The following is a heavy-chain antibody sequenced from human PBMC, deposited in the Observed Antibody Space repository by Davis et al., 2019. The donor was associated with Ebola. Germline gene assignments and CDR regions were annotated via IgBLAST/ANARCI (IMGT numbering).Heavy chain of an antibody. D-gene: IGHD4-23*01. CDR1: GGSISSSSYY. Sequence: MPSETLSLTCTVSGGSISSSSYYWGWIRQPPGKGLEWIGSIYHSGSTNYNPSLKSRVTISVDKSKNQFSLKLSSVTAADTAVYYCARDSKLRTVAKLDWGQGTLVTVSS. CDR3: ARDSKLRTVAKLD. V-gene: IGHV4-39*07. J-gene: IGHJ4*02. CDR2: IYHSGST.